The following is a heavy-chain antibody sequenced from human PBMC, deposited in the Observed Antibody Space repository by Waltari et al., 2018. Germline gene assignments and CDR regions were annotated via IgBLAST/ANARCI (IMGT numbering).Heavy chain of an antibody. CDR2: INPKRGDT. J-gene: IGHJ4*02. Sequence: QVQLVQSGAEVKESGASVKVSCKASGYTFTDLFIHWVRQAPGQGLEWMGRINPKRGDTRYTQRFQGRVTMTGDTSMTTAYMELTGLRSDDTAIYYCARSGGGTTTFGVAEWGQGSLVTVSS. CDR1: GYTFTDLF. CDR3: ARSGGGTTTFGVAE. V-gene: IGHV1-2*06. D-gene: IGHD3-3*01.